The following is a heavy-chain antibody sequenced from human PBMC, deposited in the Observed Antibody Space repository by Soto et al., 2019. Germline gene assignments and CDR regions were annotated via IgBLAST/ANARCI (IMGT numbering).Heavy chain of an antibody. D-gene: IGHD2-21*02. J-gene: IGHJ6*02. CDR1: GGTFSSYA. CDR2: IIPIFGTA. Sequence: QVQLVQSGAEVKKPGSSVKVSCKASGGTFSSYAISWVRQAPGQGLEWMGGIIPIFGTANYAQKFQGRVTITADESTGTAYMELGSLRSEDTAVYYCARGIVVVTAIRAYYYYGMDVWGQGTTVTVSS. CDR3: ARGIVVVTAIRAYYYYGMDV. V-gene: IGHV1-69*12.